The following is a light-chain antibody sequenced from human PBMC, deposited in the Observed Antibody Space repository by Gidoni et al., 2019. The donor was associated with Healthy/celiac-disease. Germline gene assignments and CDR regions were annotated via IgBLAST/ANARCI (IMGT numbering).Light chain of an antibody. J-gene: IGKJ1*01. CDR3: QQYYSPPWT. V-gene: IGKV4-1*01. CDR1: QSILYSSNNKNY. CDR2: WAS. Sequence: DIVMTQSQDSLAVSLGERATINCKSSQSILYSSNNKNYLTWYQQKPGQPPKLLIYWASTRESGVPDRFSGSGSGTDFTLTISSLQAEDVAVYYCQQYYSPPWTFXXXTKVEIK.